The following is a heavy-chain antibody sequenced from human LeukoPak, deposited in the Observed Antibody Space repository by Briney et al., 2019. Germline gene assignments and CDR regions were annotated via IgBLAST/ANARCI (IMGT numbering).Heavy chain of an antibody. Sequence: GESLKISCKGSGYSFTSYWIGWVRQMPGKGLEWMGIIYPGDSDTRYSPSFQGQVTISADKSISTAYLQWSSLKASDTAMYYCARLLWFTGMGYYFDYWGQGTLVTVSS. CDR1: GYSFTSYW. CDR2: IYPGDSDT. V-gene: IGHV5-51*01. CDR3: ARLLWFTGMGYYFDY. J-gene: IGHJ4*02. D-gene: IGHD3-10*01.